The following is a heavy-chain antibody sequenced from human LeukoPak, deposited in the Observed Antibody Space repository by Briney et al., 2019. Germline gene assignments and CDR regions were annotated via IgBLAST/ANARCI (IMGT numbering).Heavy chain of an antibody. Sequence: PSETLSLTCTVSGDSITSDNYFWSWLRQHPGEGLEWIGYIDNRGDTYYNPSLGSRVTLSIDTSKKQFSLNLSSVTAADTAVYYCAREVMAPSATDAFDIWGQGTMVTVSS. CDR2: IDNRGDT. V-gene: IGHV4-31*03. CDR3: AREVMAPSATDAFDI. CDR1: GDSITSDNYF. J-gene: IGHJ3*02. D-gene: IGHD2-2*01.